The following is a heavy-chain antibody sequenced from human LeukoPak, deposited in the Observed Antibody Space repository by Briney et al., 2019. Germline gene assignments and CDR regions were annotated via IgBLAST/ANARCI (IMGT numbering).Heavy chain of an antibody. Sequence: PGGSLRLSCAVSGFTVSSNYMSWVRQAPGKRLEWVSVIYSGGSTYYADSVKGRFTISRDNSKNTLYLQMNSLRAEDTAVYYCARDLDYYDSSGFDYWGREPWSPSPQ. D-gene: IGHD3-22*01. J-gene: IGHJ4*02. CDR2: IYSGGST. CDR1: GFTVSSNY. CDR3: ARDLDYYDSSGFDY. V-gene: IGHV3-66*01.